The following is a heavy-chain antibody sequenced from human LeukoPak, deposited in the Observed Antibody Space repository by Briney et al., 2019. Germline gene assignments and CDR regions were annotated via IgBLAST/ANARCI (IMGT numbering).Heavy chain of an antibody. CDR2: TYYRSTWNN. CDR1: GDSVSSKSVA. J-gene: IGHJ5*01. V-gene: IGHV6-1*01. CDR3: ARISSGGKFDS. Sequence: SQTLSLTCAISGDSVSSKSVAWNWIRQSPSRGLEWLGKTYYRSTWNNDYAVSVKSRVTINPDTSKNQFSLQLNSVTPEDTAVYYCARISSGGKFDSWGQGTLVTVSS. D-gene: IGHD1-26*01.